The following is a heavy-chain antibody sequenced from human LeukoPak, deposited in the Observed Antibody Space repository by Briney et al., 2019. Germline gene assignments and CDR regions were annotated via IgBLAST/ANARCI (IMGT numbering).Heavy chain of an antibody. CDR1: GYTLTELS. D-gene: IGHD2-2*01. CDR3: ATGQRLCLDY. CDR2: FDPEYGET. J-gene: IGHJ4*02. Sequence: ASVKVSCKVSGYTLTELSMHCVRQPPAKALEWMGGFDPEYGETIYAQKFQGRVTMTEDTSTDTAYIELSSLRSEDTAVYYCATGQRLCLDYWGQGTLVTVSS. V-gene: IGHV1-24*01.